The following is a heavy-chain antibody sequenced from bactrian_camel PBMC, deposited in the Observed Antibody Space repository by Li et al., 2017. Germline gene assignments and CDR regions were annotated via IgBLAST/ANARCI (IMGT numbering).Heavy chain of an antibody. Sequence: HVQLVESGGDSVQAGGSLRLSCEASGIIRAPLCVGWFRQTPGRVREGVASIIIGSGSTDYSDSVEGRFTISQDYAKNTVYLQMNSLEAKDTAMYYCAADVFPYGAHWSSQYDYDYWGQGTQVTVS. CDR3: AADVFPYGAHWSSQYDYDY. V-gene: IGHV3S60*01. D-gene: IGHD6*01. J-gene: IGHJ4*01. CDR1: GIIRAPLC. CDR2: IIIGSGST.